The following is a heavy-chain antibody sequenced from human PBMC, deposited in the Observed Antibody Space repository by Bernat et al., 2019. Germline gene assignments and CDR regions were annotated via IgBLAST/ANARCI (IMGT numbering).Heavy chain of an antibody. CDR3: ARRTRGGYNWYFDY. CDR2: FYYGGST. J-gene: IGHJ4*02. Sequence: QVQLQDSGPGLVKPSETLSLTCSVCVGSISSSNYCCGWIRQFPWKGLEWIGNFYYGGSTHYNPSLKSRVIISLDAYKNQFSLELSTVTAAETALYYCARRTRGGYNWYFDYWGQGILVTVSS. V-gene: IGHV4-39*01. D-gene: IGHD5-24*01. CDR1: VGSISSSNYC.